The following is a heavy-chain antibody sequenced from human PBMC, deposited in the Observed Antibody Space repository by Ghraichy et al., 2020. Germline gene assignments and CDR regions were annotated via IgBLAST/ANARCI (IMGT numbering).Heavy chain of an antibody. CDR2: ISSSSSYI. CDR1: GFTFSSNT. D-gene: IGHD6-19*01. J-gene: IGHJ4*02. CDR3: ARDREGNVAVA. V-gene: IGHV3-21*01. Sequence: GESLNISCAASGFTFSSNTMNWVRQAPGKGLEWVSSISSSSSYIYYADSVRGRFTISRDDAKNSLFLQMNSLRVEDTAVYYCARDREGNVAVAWGKGTLVTVSS.